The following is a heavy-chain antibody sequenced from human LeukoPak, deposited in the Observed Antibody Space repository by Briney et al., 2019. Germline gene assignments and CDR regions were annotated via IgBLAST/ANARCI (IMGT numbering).Heavy chain of an antibody. J-gene: IGHJ6*03. Sequence: GESLKISCKASGYTFTGYYMHWVRQAPGQGLEWMGWINPNSGGTNYAQKLQGRVTMTRDTSISTAYMELSRLRSDDTAVYYCARVPRSYYYYYMDVWGKGTTVTISS. V-gene: IGHV1-2*02. CDR3: ARVPRSYYYYYMDV. CDR1: GYTFTGYY. CDR2: INPNSGGT.